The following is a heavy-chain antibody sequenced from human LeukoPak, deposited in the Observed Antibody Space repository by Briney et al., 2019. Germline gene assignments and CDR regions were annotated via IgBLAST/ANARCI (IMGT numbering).Heavy chain of an antibody. CDR3: ARVDTAILPYFDY. V-gene: IGHV4-59*01. J-gene: IGHJ4*02. D-gene: IGHD5-18*01. CDR2: IYYSGST. Sequence: SETLSLTCTVSGGSISSYHWSWIRQPPGKGLEWIGYIYYSGSTNYNPSLKSRVTISVDTSKNQFSLKLSSVTAADTAVYYCARVDTAILPYFDYWGQGTLVTVSS. CDR1: GGSISSYH.